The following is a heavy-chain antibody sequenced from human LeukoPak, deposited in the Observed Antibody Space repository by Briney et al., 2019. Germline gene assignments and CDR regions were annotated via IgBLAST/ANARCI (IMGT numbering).Heavy chain of an antibody. CDR2: ISSSSSYI. V-gene: IGHV3-21*01. CDR3: ARVYGDYVGSDY. CDR1: GFTFSSYE. D-gene: IGHD4-17*01. J-gene: IGHJ4*02. Sequence: GGSLRLSCAASGFTFSSYEMNWVRKAPGKGLEWVSSISSSSSYIYYADSVKGRFTISRDNAKNSLYLQMNSLRAEDTAVYYCARVYGDYVGSDYWGQGTLVTVSS.